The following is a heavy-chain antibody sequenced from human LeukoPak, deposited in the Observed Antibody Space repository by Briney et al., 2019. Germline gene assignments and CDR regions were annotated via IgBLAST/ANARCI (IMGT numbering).Heavy chain of an antibody. CDR2: ISYDGSNK. Sequence: GRSLRLSCAASGFTFSSYAMHWVRQAPGKGLEWVAVISYDGSNKYYADSVKGRFTISRDNSKNTLYLQMNSLRAEDTAVYYCAKGPRGWGPVAGTGYWGQGTLVTVSS. J-gene: IGHJ4*02. D-gene: IGHD6-19*01. CDR3: AKGPRGWGPVAGTGY. V-gene: IGHV3-30-3*01. CDR1: GFTFSSYA.